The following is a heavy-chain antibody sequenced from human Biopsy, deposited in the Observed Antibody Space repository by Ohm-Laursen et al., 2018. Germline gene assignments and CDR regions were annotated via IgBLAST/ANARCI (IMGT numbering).Heavy chain of an antibody. Sequence: SSVKVSCKASGGTFTNYAISWVRQAPGQGLEWMGGIIPIFGTANYAQKFQGRVTITADESTSTAYMELSSLRSDDTAVYYCARDALGGGSYRFFYWGRGSLVTVSS. V-gene: IGHV1-69*01. CDR2: IIPIFGTA. D-gene: IGHD1-26*01. J-gene: IGHJ4*02. CDR3: ARDALGGGSYRFFY. CDR1: GGTFTNYA.